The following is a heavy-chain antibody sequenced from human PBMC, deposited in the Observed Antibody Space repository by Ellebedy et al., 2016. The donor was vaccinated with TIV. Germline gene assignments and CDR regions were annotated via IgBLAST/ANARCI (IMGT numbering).Heavy chain of an antibody. V-gene: IGHV4-39*07. CDR1: GGSISSSAYY. J-gene: IGHJ4*02. Sequence: SETLSLTCTVPGGSISSSAYYRGWIRQPPGKGLEWIGSIYYSGSTYYNPSLKSRVTISVDTSKNQFSLKLSSVTAADTAVYYCARGGRRWFSDYWGQGTLVTVSS. CDR3: ARGGRRWFSDY. D-gene: IGHD4-23*01. CDR2: IYYSGST.